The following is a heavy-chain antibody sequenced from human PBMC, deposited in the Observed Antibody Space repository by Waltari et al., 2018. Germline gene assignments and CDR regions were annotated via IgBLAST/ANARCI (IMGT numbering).Heavy chain of an antibody. CDR1: GGSISSYY. V-gene: IGHV4-4*07. J-gene: IGHJ6*02. CDR2: IYTSGST. Sequence: QVQLQESGPGLVKPSETLSLTCTVSGGSISSYYWTWIRQPAGKGLGWIGRIYTSGSTNYNPSLKSRVTMSVDTSKNQFSLKLSSVTAADTAVYYCAREVSGLAPYYGMDVWGQGTTVTVSS. D-gene: IGHD3-3*01. CDR3: AREVSGLAPYYGMDV.